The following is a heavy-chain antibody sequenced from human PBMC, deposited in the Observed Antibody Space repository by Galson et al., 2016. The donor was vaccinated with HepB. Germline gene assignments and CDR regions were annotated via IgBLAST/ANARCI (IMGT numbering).Heavy chain of an antibody. J-gene: IGHJ6*02. CDR2: INAGNGNT. CDR3: ARGRALYDDSSLYYYYGMDV. Sequence: SVKVSCKASGYTFTSYAMHWVRQAPGQRLEWMGWINAGNGNTKYSQKFQGRVTITRDTSASTAYMELSSLRSEDTAVYYCARGRALYDDSSLYYYYGMDVWGQGTTVTVSS. CDR1: GYTFTSYA. V-gene: IGHV1-3*01. D-gene: IGHD4-17*01.